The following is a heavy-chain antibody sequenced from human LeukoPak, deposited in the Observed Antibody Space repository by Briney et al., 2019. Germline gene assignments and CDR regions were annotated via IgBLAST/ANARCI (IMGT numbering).Heavy chain of an antibody. CDR2: INHSGST. CDR3: ARWTYYYGSGSYYRGDY. J-gene: IGHJ4*02. Sequence: PSATLSLTCAVYGGSFSGYYWSWIRPPPGKGLEWIGEINHSGSTNYNPSLKSRVTISVDTSKNQFSLKLSSVTAADTAVYYCARWTYYYGSGSYYRGDYWGQGTLVTVSS. V-gene: IGHV4-34*01. CDR1: GGSFSGYY. D-gene: IGHD3-10*01.